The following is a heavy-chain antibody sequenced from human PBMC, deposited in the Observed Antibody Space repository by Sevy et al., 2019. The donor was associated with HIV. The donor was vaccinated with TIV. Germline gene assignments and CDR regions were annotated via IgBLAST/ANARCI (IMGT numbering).Heavy chain of an antibody. Sequence: SGPTLVKPTQTLTLTCTFSGFSLSASGVGVGWIRQPPGKALEWLAPIYWDDDKRYSPSLKSRLTITKDTSKNQVVLTMTNMDPVDTATYYCARRQQEELANDAFDIWGQGTMVTVSS. CDR3: ARRQQEELANDAFDI. CDR2: IYWDDDK. CDR1: GFSLSASGVG. J-gene: IGHJ3*02. V-gene: IGHV2-5*02. D-gene: IGHD1-26*01.